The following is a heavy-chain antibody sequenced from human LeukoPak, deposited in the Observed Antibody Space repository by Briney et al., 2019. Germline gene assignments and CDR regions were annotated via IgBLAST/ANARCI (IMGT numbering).Heavy chain of an antibody. Sequence: SETLSLTCAVYNGSFSGYYWSWIRQSPEKGLEWIGEVNHGGDTNYNPSLRSRVTISLDTSKNHLSLKLRSVTAADTAIYNCARAAWNGGGGFDPWGQGTLVTVSS. CDR1: NGSFSGYY. V-gene: IGHV4-34*01. D-gene: IGHD3-16*01. J-gene: IGHJ5*02. CDR3: ARAAWNGGGGFDP. CDR2: VNHGGDT.